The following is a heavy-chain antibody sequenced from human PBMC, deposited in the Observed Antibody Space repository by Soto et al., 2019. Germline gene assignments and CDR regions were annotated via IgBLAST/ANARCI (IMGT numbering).Heavy chain of an antibody. CDR2: IYYSGST. D-gene: IGHD3-10*01. J-gene: IGHJ4*02. Sequence: SETLSLTCTVPGGSISSGDYYWRWIRQPPGKGLEWIGYIYYSGSTYHNPSLKSRVTISVDTSKNQFSLTLSSVTAADTAVYYCARHGMLTMVRGVIGYWGQGTQVTVSS. V-gene: IGHV4-30-4*01. CDR1: GGSISSGDYY. CDR3: ARHGMLTMVRGVIGY.